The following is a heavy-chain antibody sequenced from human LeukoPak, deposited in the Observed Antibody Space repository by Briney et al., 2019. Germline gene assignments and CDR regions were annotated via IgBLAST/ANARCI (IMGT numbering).Heavy chain of an antibody. V-gene: IGHV1-2*02. D-gene: IGHD2-15*01. CDR3: ARAYCAGGSCYSPED. J-gene: IGHJ4*02. Sequence: ASVTVSCKASGYTFTGYYIHWVRQAPGQGLEWMGWINPNSGGTNYAQKFQGRVTMTRDTSISTAYMELSRLTSDDTAVYYCARAYCAGGSCYSPEDWGQGTLITVSS. CDR1: GYTFTGYY. CDR2: INPNSGGT.